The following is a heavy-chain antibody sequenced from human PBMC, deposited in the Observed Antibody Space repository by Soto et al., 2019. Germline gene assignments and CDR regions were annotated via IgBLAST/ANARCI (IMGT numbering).Heavy chain of an antibody. D-gene: IGHD1-26*01. CDR2: IYYSGST. Sequence: QVQLQESGPGLVKPSETLSLTCTVSGGSVSSGSYYWSWIRQPPGKGLEWIGDIYYSGSTKYNPSPKSRVTLSVDTSKNQFSLKLSSVTAADTAVYYCARAGLGDGSDYWGQGTLVTVSS. V-gene: IGHV4-61*01. CDR1: GGSVSSGSYY. J-gene: IGHJ4*02. CDR3: ARAGLGDGSDY.